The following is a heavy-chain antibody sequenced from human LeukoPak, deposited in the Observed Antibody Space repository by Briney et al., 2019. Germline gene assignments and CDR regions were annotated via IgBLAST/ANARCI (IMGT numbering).Heavy chain of an antibody. V-gene: IGHV1-18*01. D-gene: IGHD4-17*01. J-gene: IGHJ4*02. CDR3: ARLKNYGDYGY. Sequence: ASVKVSCKSSGYTFTSYGINWVRQAPGQGLEWMGRIYSYNGNTNYAQKFQGRVTMTTDTSTSIAYMELRSLTSDDTAVYYCARLKNYGDYGYWGQGTLVTVSS. CDR2: IYSYNGNT. CDR1: GYTFTSYG.